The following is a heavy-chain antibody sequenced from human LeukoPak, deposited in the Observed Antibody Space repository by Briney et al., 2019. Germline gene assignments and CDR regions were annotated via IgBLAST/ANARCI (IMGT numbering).Heavy chain of an antibody. CDR3: ARVLAAPISLYSGSAIDY. CDR1: GYTFTDYY. J-gene: IGHJ4*02. Sequence: ASVKVSCKASGYTFTDYYMHWVRQAPGQGLEWMGWINPNSGGTKYAQKFQGRVTMTRDTSISTAYMELSRLRPDDTAVYYCARVLAAPISLYSGSAIDYWGQGTLVTVSS. D-gene: IGHD1-26*01. CDR2: INPNSGGT. V-gene: IGHV1-2*02.